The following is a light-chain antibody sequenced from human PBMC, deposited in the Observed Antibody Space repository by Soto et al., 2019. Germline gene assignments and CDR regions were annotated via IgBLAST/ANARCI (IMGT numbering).Light chain of an antibody. CDR1: NSNIGAGYD. Sequence: QSVLTPPPSVSGAPGQRVTISCTGYNSNIGAGYDVHWYQQLPGTAPKLLIYGNSNRPSGVPDRFSASKSGTSASLAITGLQAEDEADYYCQSYDSSLSGWVFGGGTTVTVL. CDR2: GNS. J-gene: IGLJ3*02. V-gene: IGLV1-40*01. CDR3: QSYDSSLSGWV.